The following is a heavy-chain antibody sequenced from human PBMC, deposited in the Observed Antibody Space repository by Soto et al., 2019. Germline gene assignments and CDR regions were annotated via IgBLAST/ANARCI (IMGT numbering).Heavy chain of an antibody. D-gene: IGHD4-4*01. V-gene: IGHV3-30-3*01. Sequence: QVQLVESGGGVVQPGRSLRLSCAASGFTFSSYAMHWVRQAPGKGLEWVAVISYDGSNKYYADSVKGRFTISRDNSKNSLYLQLTSLTAEDTAVYYCACSVSSYFDSWGQGTLVTFSS. CDR1: GFTFSSYA. CDR3: ACSVSSYFDS. J-gene: IGHJ4*02. CDR2: ISYDGSNK.